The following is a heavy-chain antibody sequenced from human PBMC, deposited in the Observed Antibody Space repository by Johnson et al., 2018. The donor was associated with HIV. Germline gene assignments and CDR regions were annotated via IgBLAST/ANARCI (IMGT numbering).Heavy chain of an antibody. J-gene: IGHJ3*02. CDR2: ITSSGTS. CDR1: GFSFSDYY. Sequence: VQLVESGGNLVKPGGSLRLSCTASGFSFSDYYMTWIRQAPGKGLAWVSYITSSGTSYCADSVKGRFTISRDNAKSSLYLQMISLKAEDTAVYYCARIHSSSSLSGFDIWGQGTMVTLSS. D-gene: IGHD6-6*01. V-gene: IGHV3-11*04. CDR3: ARIHSSSSLSGFDI.